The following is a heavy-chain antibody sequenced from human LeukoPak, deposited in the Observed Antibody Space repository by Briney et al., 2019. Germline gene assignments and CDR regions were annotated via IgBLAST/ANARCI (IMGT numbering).Heavy chain of an antibody. CDR2: INPNSGGT. Sequence: ASVNVSCKASGYTFTGYYMHWVRQAPGQGLEWMGWINPNSGGTNYAQKFQGWVTMTRDTSISTAYMELSRLRSEDTAVYYCARERFDGLDPWGQGTLVTVSS. D-gene: IGHD3-10*01. V-gene: IGHV1-2*04. J-gene: IGHJ5*02. CDR1: GYTFTGYY. CDR3: ARERFDGLDP.